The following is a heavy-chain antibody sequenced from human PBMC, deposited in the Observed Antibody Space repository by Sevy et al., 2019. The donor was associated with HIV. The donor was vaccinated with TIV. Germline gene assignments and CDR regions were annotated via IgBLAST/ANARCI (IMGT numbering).Heavy chain of an antibody. V-gene: IGHV3-7*01. Sequence: GGSLRLSCAASGFTFSDSWMSWVRQAPEKGLEWVANIKQDGSKKNYVDSVKGRFIVSRDNATKSRYLEMSSLRAEDTAVYYCARLKLHYDPYYFDLWGQGTLVTVSS. CDR2: IKQDGSKK. J-gene: IGHJ4*02. D-gene: IGHD3-16*01. CDR1: GFTFSDSW. CDR3: ARLKLHYDPYYFDL.